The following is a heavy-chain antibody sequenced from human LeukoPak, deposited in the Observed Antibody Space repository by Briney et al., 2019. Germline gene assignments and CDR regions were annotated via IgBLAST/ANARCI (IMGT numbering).Heavy chain of an antibody. CDR3: ARATDYVWGSYRYDAFDI. V-gene: IGHV1-18*01. Sequence: ASVKVSCKASGYTFTSYGISWVRQAPGQGLEWMGWISAYNGNTNYAQKPQGRVTMTTDTSTSTAYMELRSLRSDDTAVYYCARATDYVWGSYRYDAFDIWGQGTMVTVSS. D-gene: IGHD3-16*02. CDR2: ISAYNGNT. CDR1: GYTFTSYG. J-gene: IGHJ3*02.